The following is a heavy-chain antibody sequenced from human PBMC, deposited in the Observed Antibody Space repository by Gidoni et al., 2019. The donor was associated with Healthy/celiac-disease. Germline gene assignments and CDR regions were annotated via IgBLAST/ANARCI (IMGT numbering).Heavy chain of an antibody. V-gene: IGHV1-2*04. CDR2: INPNSGGT. CDR3: ARGGIRYLTLYYYGMDV. Sequence: QVQLVQSGAEVKKPGASVKVSCKAPGYTFTGYYMHWVRQAPGQGLEWMGWINPNSGGTNYAQKFQGWVTMTRDTSISTAYMELSRLRSDDTAVYYCARGGIRYLTLYYYGMDVWGQGTTVTVSS. J-gene: IGHJ6*02. D-gene: IGHD3-9*01. CDR1: GYTFTGYY.